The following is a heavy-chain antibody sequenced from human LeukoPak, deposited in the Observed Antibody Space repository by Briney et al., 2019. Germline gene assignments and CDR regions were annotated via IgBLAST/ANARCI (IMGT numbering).Heavy chain of an antibody. Sequence: RKSGPTLVNPTQTLTLTCTFSGFSLSTSGVGVGWIRQPPGKALEWLAVIYWDDDERYSPSLKSRLTITKDTSKNQVVLTMTNMDPVDTATYYCAHSCGGGNSAYFDYWGQGTLDTVSS. CDR3: AHSCGGGNSAYFDY. D-gene: IGHD4-23*01. CDR2: IYWDDDE. V-gene: IGHV2-5*02. CDR1: GFSLSTSGVG. J-gene: IGHJ4*02.